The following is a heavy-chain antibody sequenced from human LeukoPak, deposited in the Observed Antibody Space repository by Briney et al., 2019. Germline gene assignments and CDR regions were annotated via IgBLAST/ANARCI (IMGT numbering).Heavy chain of an antibody. CDR2: IYYSGST. CDR3: ARSDIVVVPAAWWFDP. CDR1: GGSISSYY. D-gene: IGHD2-2*01. J-gene: IGHJ5*02. Sequence: PSETLSLTCTVSGGSISSYYWSWIRQPPGKGLEWIGYIYYSGSTNYNPSLKSRVTISVDTSKNQFSLKLSSVTAADTAVYYCARSDIVVVPAAWWFDPWGQGTLVTVSS. V-gene: IGHV4-59*08.